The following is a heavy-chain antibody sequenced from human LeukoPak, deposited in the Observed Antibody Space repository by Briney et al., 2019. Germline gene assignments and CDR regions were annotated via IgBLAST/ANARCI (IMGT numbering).Heavy chain of an antibody. CDR3: AKDTLIAVADYGMDV. CDR1: GFTFDDYA. CDR2: ISWNSGSI. Sequence: QPGRSLRLSCAASGFTFDDYAMHWVRQAPGKGLEWVSGISWNSGSIGYADPVKGRFTISRDNAKNSLYLQMNSLRAEDTALYYCAKDTLIAVADYGMDVWGQGTTVTVSS. J-gene: IGHJ6*02. V-gene: IGHV3-9*01. D-gene: IGHD6-19*01.